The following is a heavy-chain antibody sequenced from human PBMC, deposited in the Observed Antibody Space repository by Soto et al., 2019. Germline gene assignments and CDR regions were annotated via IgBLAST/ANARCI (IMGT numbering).Heavy chain of an antibody. CDR1: GGSISSYY. V-gene: IGHV4-38-2*02. CDR3: ARDRYYDFWSGPQGMDV. J-gene: IGHJ6*02. Sequence: PSETLSLTCTVSGGSISSYYWGWIRQPPGKGLEWIGSIYHSGSTYYNPSLKSRVTISVDTSKNQFSLKLSSVTAADTAVYYCARDRYYDFWSGPQGMDVWGQGTTVTVSS. CDR2: IYHSGST. D-gene: IGHD3-3*01.